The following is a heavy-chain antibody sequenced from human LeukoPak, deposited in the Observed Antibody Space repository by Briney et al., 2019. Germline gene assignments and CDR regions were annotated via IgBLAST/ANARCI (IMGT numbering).Heavy chain of an antibody. Sequence: ASVKVSCKASGYTFTSYGISWVRQAPGRGLEGMGWISAYNGNTNYAQKLQGRVTMTTDTSTSTAYMELRSLRSDDTAVYYCARDHLDIVVVPAAPGVDYWGQGTLVTVSS. D-gene: IGHD2-2*03. CDR3: ARDHLDIVVVPAAPGVDY. CDR2: ISAYNGNT. V-gene: IGHV1-18*01. J-gene: IGHJ4*02. CDR1: GYTFTSYG.